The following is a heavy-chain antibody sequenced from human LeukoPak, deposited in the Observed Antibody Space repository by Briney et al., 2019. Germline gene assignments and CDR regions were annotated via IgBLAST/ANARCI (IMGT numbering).Heavy chain of an antibody. D-gene: IGHD2-2*01. CDR3: AKSRFVAVPADYVY. CDR1: GFTFSSHA. Sequence: GGSLRLSCAASGFTFSSHAMSWVRQAPGKGLEWVSAISGSGGSTYYADSVKGRFTISRDNSKNTLYLQMNSLRAEDTAVYYCAKSRFVAVPADYVYWGQGTLVTVSS. CDR2: ISGSGGST. J-gene: IGHJ4*02. V-gene: IGHV3-23*01.